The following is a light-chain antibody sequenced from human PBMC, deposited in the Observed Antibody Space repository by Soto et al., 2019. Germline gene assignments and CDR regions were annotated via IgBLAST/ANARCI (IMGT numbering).Light chain of an antibody. CDR2: GAS. V-gene: IGKV3-20*01. CDR1: XSVTSGY. J-gene: IGKJ5*01. Sequence: EILLTQSPGTPSLSPGERSTLXXRPSXSVTSGYLAWYQQQPNQAPRLLXXGASYRATGIPDRFSGGGSGTDFTLTISRLEPEDFAVYYCQHYSSSPPAITFGQGTRLEIK. CDR3: QHYSSSPPAIT.